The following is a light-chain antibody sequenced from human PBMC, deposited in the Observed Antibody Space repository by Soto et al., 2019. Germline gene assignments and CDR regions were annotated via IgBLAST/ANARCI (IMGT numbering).Light chain of an antibody. V-gene: IGKV3-15*01. CDR2: DAS. Sequence: MTQSPATLSVSPGERATLSCRASQFIGSSLAWYQQKPGEAPRLLMYDASSRATGIPARFTGSGSGTAFTLTISSLQSEAFAIYYCQQYNNWPPLTFGGGSKVEIK. J-gene: IGKJ4*01. CDR1: QFIGSS. CDR3: QQYNNWPPLT.